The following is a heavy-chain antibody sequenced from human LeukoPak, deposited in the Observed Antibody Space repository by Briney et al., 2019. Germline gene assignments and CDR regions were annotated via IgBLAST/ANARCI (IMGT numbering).Heavy chain of an antibody. CDR2: ISNGGSNI. J-gene: IGHJ4*02. Sequence: QPGGSLRLSCDASGFTLSNYVFHCARHAPGKGLECVALISNGGSNISYGDSVKGRFTISRDNSKNTVYLQMNRLRAEDTAVFYCARSPYYDSSTYQDYWGQGTLVTVSS. CDR3: ARSPYYDSSTYQDY. CDR1: GFTLSNYV. D-gene: IGHD3-22*01. V-gene: IGHV3-30*03.